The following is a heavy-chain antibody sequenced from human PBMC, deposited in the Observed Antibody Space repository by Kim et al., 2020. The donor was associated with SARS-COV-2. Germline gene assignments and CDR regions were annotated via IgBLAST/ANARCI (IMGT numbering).Heavy chain of an antibody. V-gene: IGHV3-48*02. CDR3: ARRGYYIDF. D-gene: IGHD6-13*01. CDR2: MSSTGSII. J-gene: IGHJ4*02. Sequence: GGSLRVSCAASGFTFSSYDMTWVRQGAGKGLEWVSVMSSTGSIIYYADSVEGRFTISRDNAKNSVSLQMNSLRDEDTAMYYCARRGYYIDFWGQGTLDTVSS. CDR1: GFTFSSYD.